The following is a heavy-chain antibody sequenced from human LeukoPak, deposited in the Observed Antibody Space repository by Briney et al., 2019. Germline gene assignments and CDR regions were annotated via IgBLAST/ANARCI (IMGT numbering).Heavy chain of an antibody. J-gene: IGHJ6*02. Sequence: GGSLRLSCAASGFTFDDYAMHWVRQAPGKGLEWVSLISGGGGSTYYADSVKGRFTISRDNSKNSLYLQMNSLRTEDTALYYCAKDLAAMVTPLFYGMDVWGQGTTVTVSS. CDR2: ISGGGGST. CDR3: AKDLAAMVTPLFYGMDV. V-gene: IGHV3-43*02. D-gene: IGHD5-18*01. CDR1: GFTFDDYA.